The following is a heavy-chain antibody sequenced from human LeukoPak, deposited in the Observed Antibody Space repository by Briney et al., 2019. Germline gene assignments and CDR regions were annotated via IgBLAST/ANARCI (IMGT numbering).Heavy chain of an antibody. D-gene: IGHD6-6*01. Sequence: GGSLRLSCAASGFTFSSYEMNWVRQAPGKGLEWVSYISSSGSTIYYADSVKGRFTIFRDNAKNSLYLQMNSLRAEDTAVYYCAGSSEYIYYYYYGMDVWGQGTTVTVSS. V-gene: IGHV3-48*03. CDR1: GFTFSSYE. CDR2: ISSSGSTI. J-gene: IGHJ6*02. CDR3: AGSSEYIYYYYYGMDV.